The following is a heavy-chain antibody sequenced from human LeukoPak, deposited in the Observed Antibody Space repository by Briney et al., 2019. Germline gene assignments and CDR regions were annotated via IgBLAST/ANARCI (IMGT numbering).Heavy chain of an antibody. CDR1: GGSISSSSYY. J-gene: IGHJ4*02. CDR3: ARKTLRDFDY. V-gene: IGHV4-39*01. CDR2: IYYSGST. Sequence: SETLSLTCTVSGGSISSSSYYWGWIRQPPRKGLEWIGSIYYSGSTYYNPSLKSRVTISVDTSKNQFSLKLSSVTAADTAVYYCARKTLRDFDYWGQGTLVTVSS.